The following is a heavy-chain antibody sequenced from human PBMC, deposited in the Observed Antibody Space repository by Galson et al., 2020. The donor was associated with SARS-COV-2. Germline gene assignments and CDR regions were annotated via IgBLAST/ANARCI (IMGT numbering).Heavy chain of an antibody. Sequence: SGPTLVKPTQTLTLTCTLSGFSLSTSGKCVSWIRQPPGKALEWLALIDWDDDKYYSTSLKTRLTISKDTSKNQVVLTMTNMDPVDTATYYCARISLYGDYPPYYYYGMDVWGQGTTVTVSS. D-gene: IGHD4-17*01. V-gene: IGHV2-70*01. CDR1: GFSLSTSGKC. CDR2: IDWDDDK. CDR3: ARISLYGDYPPYYYYGMDV. J-gene: IGHJ6*02.